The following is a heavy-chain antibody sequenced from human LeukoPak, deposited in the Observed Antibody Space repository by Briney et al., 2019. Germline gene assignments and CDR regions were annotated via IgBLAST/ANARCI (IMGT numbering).Heavy chain of an antibody. CDR2: ISYDGSNK. V-gene: IGHV3-30*04. J-gene: IGHJ4*02. CDR3: ARDHYDSSGYLFDY. Sequence: GRSLRLSCAASGFTFISHAMHWVRQAPGKGLEWVAVISYDGSNKYYADSVKGRFTISRDNSKNTLYLQMNSLRAEDTAVYYCARDHYDSSGYLFDYWGQGTLVSVSS. CDR1: GFTFISHA. D-gene: IGHD3-22*01.